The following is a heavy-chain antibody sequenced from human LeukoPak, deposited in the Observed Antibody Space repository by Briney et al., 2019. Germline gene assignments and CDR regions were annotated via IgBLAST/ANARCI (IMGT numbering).Heavy chain of an antibody. D-gene: IGHD4-17*01. CDR3: AKETTTVTDWFDP. CDR2: IKSKTDGGTA. V-gene: IGHV3-15*01. J-gene: IGHJ5*02. Sequence: PGGSLRLSCAASGLSFSKAWMSWVRQAPGKGLEWVGRIKSKTDGGTAVYTAPVKGRFTISRDDSKDTLYLQMNSLRAEDTAVYYCAKETTTVTDWFDPWGQGTLVTVSS. CDR1: GLSFSKAW.